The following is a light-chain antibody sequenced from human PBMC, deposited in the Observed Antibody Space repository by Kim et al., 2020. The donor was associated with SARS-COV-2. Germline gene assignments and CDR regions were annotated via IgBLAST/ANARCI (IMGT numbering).Light chain of an antibody. CDR1: VLAKKY. J-gene: IGLJ3*02. V-gene: IGLV3-27*01. Sequence: SPGQTARITCSGDVLAKKYARWFQQKPGPAPVLVIYKDSERPSGIPERFSGSSSGTTVTLTISGAQVEDEADYYCYSAADNNLGWVFGGGTKVTVL. CDR3: YSAADNNLGWV. CDR2: KDS.